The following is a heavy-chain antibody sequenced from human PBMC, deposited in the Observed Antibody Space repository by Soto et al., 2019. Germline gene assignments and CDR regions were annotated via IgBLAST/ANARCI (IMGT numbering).Heavy chain of an antibody. CDR3: ARMATFGSLNWFDP. CDR2: MNPGSGDT. V-gene: IGHV1-8*01. CDR1: GYRFASND. D-gene: IGHD3-16*01. J-gene: IGHJ5*02. Sequence: RASVKVSCKASGYRFASNDVTFVRQATGQGLEWMGWMNPGSGDTGYAQKFQGRVTMTRDISIATAYLELSSLRSDDTAIYYCARMATFGSLNWFDPWGQGTLVTVSS.